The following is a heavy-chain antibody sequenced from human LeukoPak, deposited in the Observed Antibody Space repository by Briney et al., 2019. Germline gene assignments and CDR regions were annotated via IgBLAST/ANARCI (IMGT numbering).Heavy chain of an antibody. CDR2: TYYRSKWYN. J-gene: IGHJ4*02. D-gene: IGHD7-27*01. V-gene: IGHV6-1*01. CDR1: GGGVSSNSAP. CDR3: ARGVGLTGFDY. Sequence: SQTLSLTCAICGGGVSSNSAPWNWIRQSPSRGLVWLGRTYYRSKWYNDYAVSVKSRITINPDTAKNQFSLQLNSVTPEDTAVYYCARGVGLTGFDYWCQGILVTVSS.